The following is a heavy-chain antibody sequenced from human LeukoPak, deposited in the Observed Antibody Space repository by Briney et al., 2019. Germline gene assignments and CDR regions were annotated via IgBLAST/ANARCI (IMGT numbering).Heavy chain of an antibody. D-gene: IGHD2-15*01. CDR2: INPNSGGT. J-gene: IGHJ4*02. CDR1: GYTFTSYA. V-gene: IGHV1-2*02. Sequence: GASVKVSCKASGYTFTSYAMNWVRQAPGQGLEWMGWINPNSGGTNYAQKFQGRVTMTRDTSISTAYMELSRLRSDDTAVYYCARVTVVAAPYFDYWGQGTLVTVSS. CDR3: ARVTVVAAPYFDY.